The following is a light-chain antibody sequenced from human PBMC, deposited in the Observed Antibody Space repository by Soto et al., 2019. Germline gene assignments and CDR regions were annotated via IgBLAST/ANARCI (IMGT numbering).Light chain of an antibody. V-gene: IGKV3-11*02. CDR3: QQRSNWPPALT. Sequence: EIVLTQSPATLSLSPGERATLSCRASQSVSSNLAWYQQKPGQAPRLLIYDASNRATGIPARFSGSGSGRDFTLTISSIEPEDFAVYYCQQRSNWPPALTFGGGTKVEIK. J-gene: IGKJ4*01. CDR1: QSVSSN. CDR2: DAS.